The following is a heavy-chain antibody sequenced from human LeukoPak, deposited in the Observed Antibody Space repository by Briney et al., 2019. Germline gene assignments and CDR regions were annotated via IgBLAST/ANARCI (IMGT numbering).Heavy chain of an antibody. J-gene: IGHJ4*02. CDR3: ARDTGDGYNY. D-gene: IGHD5-24*01. V-gene: IGHV1-69*04. CDR1: GGTFSSYA. Sequence: SVKVSCKASGGTFSSYAISWVRQAPGQGLAWMGRIIPILGIANYAQKFQGRVTITADKSTSTAYMELSSLRSEDTAVYYCARDTGDGYNYWGQGTLVTVSS. CDR2: IIPILGIA.